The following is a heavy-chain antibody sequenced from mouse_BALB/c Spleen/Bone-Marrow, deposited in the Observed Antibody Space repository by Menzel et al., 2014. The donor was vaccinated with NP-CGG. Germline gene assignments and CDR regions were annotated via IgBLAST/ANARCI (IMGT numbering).Heavy chain of an antibody. CDR2: IDPENGNT. CDR3: ARRYGSSFDY. J-gene: IGHJ2*01. CDR1: GFNIKDYY. V-gene: IGHV14-1*02. Sequence: VQLQQPGAELVRPGALVKLSCKASGFNIKDYYMHWVIQRPEQGLEWTGWIDPENGNTIYDPKFQGKASITANTSSNTAYLQLSSLTSEDTAVYYCARRYGSSFDYWGQGTTLTVSS. D-gene: IGHD1-1*01.